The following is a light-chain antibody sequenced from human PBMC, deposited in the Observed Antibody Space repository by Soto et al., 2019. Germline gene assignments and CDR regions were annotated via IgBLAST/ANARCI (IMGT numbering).Light chain of an antibody. CDR1: QDIRNF. Sequence: DIQLTQSPSFLSASVGDRITITCRASQDIRNFLAWYQQTPGKAPNLLIYAASTLQSGVPLRFSGSGSGTDFTLTISSLQPEDFATYFCQQVNRYPFTFGPGTKVDVK. V-gene: IGKV1-9*01. CDR3: QQVNRYPFT. J-gene: IGKJ3*01. CDR2: AAS.